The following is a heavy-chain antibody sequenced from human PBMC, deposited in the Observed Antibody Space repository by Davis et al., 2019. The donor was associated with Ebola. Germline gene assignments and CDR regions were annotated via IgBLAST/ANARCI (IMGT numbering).Heavy chain of an antibody. CDR2: IYHSGST. Sequence: PSETLSLTCAVSGGSISSSNWWSWVRQPPGKGLEWIGEIYHSGSTNYNPSLKSRVTISVDKSKNQFSLKLSSVTAADTAVYYCARLAVYGDYGSWYGMDVWGQGTTVTVSS. CDR1: GGSISSSNW. V-gene: IGHV4-4*02. CDR3: ARLAVYGDYGSWYGMDV. J-gene: IGHJ6*02. D-gene: IGHD4-17*01.